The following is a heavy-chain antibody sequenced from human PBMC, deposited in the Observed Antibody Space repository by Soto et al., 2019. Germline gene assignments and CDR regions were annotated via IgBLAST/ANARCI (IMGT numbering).Heavy chain of an antibody. J-gene: IGHJ4*02. V-gene: IGHV3-7*03. CDR3: ARYFRGSGRYFFDY. Sequence: HPWGSLRLSCVASGFTFITSFMGWVRQAPGKGLEWVANINQDGGGTYYVDSVEGRFTISRDNAKDSLYLQMNSLRGEDTAVYYCARYFRGSGRYFFDYWGQGTLVTVSS. CDR2: INQDGGGT. D-gene: IGHD6-19*01. CDR1: GFTFITSF.